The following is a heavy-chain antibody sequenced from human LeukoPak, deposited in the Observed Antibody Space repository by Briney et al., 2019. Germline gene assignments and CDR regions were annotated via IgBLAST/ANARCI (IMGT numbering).Heavy chain of an antibody. J-gene: IGHJ4*02. CDR1: KFTFYDYV. CDR2: ISTRSTYT. D-gene: IGHD1-26*01. Sequence: GGSLRLSCAASKFTFYDYVRNWCGQAPGKRLEGVSAISTRSTYTYYADSVRGRFTISRDASKNPLYLQMNTLSVADTARYYCAPWIVGGFWADYWGQGALVTVSS. CDR3: APWIVGGFWADY. V-gene: IGHV3-23*01.